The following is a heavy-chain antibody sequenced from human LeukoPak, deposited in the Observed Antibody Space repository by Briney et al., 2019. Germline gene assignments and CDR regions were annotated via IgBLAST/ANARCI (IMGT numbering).Heavy chain of an antibody. CDR2: IKQDGSEK. V-gene: IGHV3-7*01. J-gene: IGHJ3*02. Sequence: PGGSLRLSCAASGFTFSSYWMSWVRQAPGKGLDWVANIKQDGSEKYYVDSVKGRFTISRDNAKNSLYLQMNSLRAEDTAVYYCASLVGATFSPTDAFDIWGQGTMVTVSS. CDR1: GFTFSSYW. D-gene: IGHD1-26*01. CDR3: ASLVGATFSPTDAFDI.